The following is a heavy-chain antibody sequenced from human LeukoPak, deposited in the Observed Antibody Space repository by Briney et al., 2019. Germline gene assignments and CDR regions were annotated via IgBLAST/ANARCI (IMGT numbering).Heavy chain of an antibody. V-gene: IGHV3-30-3*02. D-gene: IGHD3-22*01. J-gene: IGHJ6*02. CDR2: ISYDGSNK. CDR3: AKPYYYDSSGYSDYYYGMDV. CDR1: GFTFSSYA. Sequence: GGSLRLSCAASGFTFSSYAMHWVRQAPGKGLEWVAVISYDGSNKYYADSVKGRFTISRDNSKNTLYLQMNSLRAEDTAVYYCAKPYYYDSSGYSDYYYGMDVWGQGTTVTVSS.